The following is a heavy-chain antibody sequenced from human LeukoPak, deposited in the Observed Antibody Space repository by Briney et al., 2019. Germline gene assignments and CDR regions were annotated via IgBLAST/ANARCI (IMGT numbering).Heavy chain of an antibody. V-gene: IGHV5-51*01. CDR3: ARMSWRWLQIDY. CDR2: IYPGDSDT. D-gene: IGHD5-24*01. CDR1: GYSFTSYW. Sequence: GESLQISCKGSGYSFTSYWIGWVRQMPGKGLEWVGIIYPGDSDTKYSPSFQGQVTISADKSISTAYLQWSSLKASDTAMYYCARMSWRWLQIDYWGQGTLVTVSS. J-gene: IGHJ4*02.